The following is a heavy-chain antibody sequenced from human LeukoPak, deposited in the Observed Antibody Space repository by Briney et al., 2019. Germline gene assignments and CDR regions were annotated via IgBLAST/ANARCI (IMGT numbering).Heavy chain of an antibody. CDR1: GASISSYY. V-gene: IGHV4-59*01. CDR2: FYYSGNT. CDR3: ARDLSRGFGY. J-gene: IGHJ4*02. Sequence: PSETLSLTCTVSGASISSYYWSWIRQPPGKGLEWIGCFYYSGNTKYNPALESRVTISVDTSRNQVSLRLTSVTAADTAVYYCARDLSRGFGYWGQGALVTVSS.